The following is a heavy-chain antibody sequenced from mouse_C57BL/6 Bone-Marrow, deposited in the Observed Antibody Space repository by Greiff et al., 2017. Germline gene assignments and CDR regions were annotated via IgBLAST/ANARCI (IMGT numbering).Heavy chain of an antibody. CDR1: GFNIKDDY. CDR3: TPYYCGGSCWDFDV. Sequence: VQLQQSGAELVRPGASVKLSCTASGFNIKDDYMHWVKQRPEQGLEWIGWIDPENGDTEYASKFQGKATITADTSSNTAYLQLSSLTSEDTAVYYCTPYYCGGSCWDFDVWGTGTTVTVSS. J-gene: IGHJ1*03. D-gene: IGHD1-1*01. CDR2: IDPENGDT. V-gene: IGHV14-4*01.